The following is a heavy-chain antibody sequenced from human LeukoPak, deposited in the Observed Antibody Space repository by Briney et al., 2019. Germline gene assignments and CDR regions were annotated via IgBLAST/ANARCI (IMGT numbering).Heavy chain of an antibody. CDR2: ISGSGGIT. Sequence: PGGSPRLSCAASGFTFGSYAIYWVRQAPGKGPEWVSGISGSGGITYFADSVKGRFIISRDNSKNTVYLQINNLRAEDTALYYCAKTRAGNSSGRDPGWPMDYWGQGTLVTVSS. CDR3: AKTRAGNSSGRDPGWPMDY. CDR1: GFTFGSYA. J-gene: IGHJ4*02. D-gene: IGHD3-22*01. V-gene: IGHV3-23*01.